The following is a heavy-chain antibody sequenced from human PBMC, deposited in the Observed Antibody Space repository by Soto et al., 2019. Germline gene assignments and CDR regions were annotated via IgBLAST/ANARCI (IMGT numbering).Heavy chain of an antibody. J-gene: IGHJ5*02. CDR3: ARDWVPQRRFGELPTSNWFDP. CDR2: ISAYNGNT. V-gene: IGHV1-18*01. CDR1: GYTFTSYG. Sequence: ASVKVSCKASGYTFTSYGISWVRQAPGQGLEWMGWISAYNGNTNYAQKLQGRVTMTTDTSTSTAYMELRSLGSDDTAVYYCARDWVPQRRFGELPTSNWFDPWGQGTLVTVSS. D-gene: IGHD3-10*01.